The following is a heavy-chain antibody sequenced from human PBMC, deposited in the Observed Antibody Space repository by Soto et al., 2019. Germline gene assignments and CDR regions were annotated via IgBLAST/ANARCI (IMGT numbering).Heavy chain of an antibody. V-gene: IGHV3-23*01. Sequence: GGSLRLSCAASGFSFRNYAMSWVRQAPGKGLEWISTLTGSSSNIYYADSVKGRFAISRDNFRNTLYLQMNSLTAEDTAVYYCANGRATYGLLTHDYWGQGTLVTVSS. D-gene: IGHD3-10*01. CDR3: ANGRATYGLLTHDY. CDR1: GFSFRNYA. J-gene: IGHJ4*02. CDR2: LTGSSSNI.